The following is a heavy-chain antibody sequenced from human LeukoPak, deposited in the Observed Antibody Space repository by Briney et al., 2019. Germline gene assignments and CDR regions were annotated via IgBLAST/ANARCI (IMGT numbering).Heavy chain of an antibody. CDR2: IYSGGST. CDR3: ARGGYGIDY. V-gene: IGHV3-66*02. CDR1: GFTVSSNY. J-gene: IGHJ4*02. Sequence: GGSLRLSCAVSGFTVSSNYMSWVRQAPGKGLEWVSVIYSGGSTYDADSVKDRFTITTDNSKNTLYLQMNSLRAEDTAVYYCARGGYGIDYWGQGTLVTVSS. D-gene: IGHD5-12*01.